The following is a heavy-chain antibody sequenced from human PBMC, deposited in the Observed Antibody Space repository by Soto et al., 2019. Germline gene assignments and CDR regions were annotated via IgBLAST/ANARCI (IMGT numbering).Heavy chain of an antibody. CDR2: ITPNSGGI. J-gene: IGHJ4*02. CDR1: GYTFTDYY. V-gene: IGHV1-2*02. Sequence: ASVKVPCKASGYTFTDYYLHWVRQAPGQGLEWMGWITPNSGGINYAQKFQGRVTMTRDTSISTVYMHLSRLRSDDTAVYYCARVGLLVGAWYFFDYWGQGTLVTVSS. CDR3: ARVGLLVGAWYFFDY. D-gene: IGHD1-26*01.